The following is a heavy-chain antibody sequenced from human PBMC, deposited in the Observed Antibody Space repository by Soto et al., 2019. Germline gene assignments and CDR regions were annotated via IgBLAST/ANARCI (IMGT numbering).Heavy chain of an antibody. D-gene: IGHD5-12*01. V-gene: IGHV4-38-2*01. CDR3: ARGRVNHSCYDWFRYYYYYYGMDV. Sequence: PSETLSLTCAVSGYSISSGYYWGWIRQPPGKGLEWIGSIYHSGSTYYNPSLKSRVTISVDTSKNQFSLKLSSVTAADTAVYYCARGRVNHSCYDWFRYYYYYYGMDVWGQGTTVTVSS. J-gene: IGHJ6*02. CDR2: IYHSGST. CDR1: GYSISSGYY.